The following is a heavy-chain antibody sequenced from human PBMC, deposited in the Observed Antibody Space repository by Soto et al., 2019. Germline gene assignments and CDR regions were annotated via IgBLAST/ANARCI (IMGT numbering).Heavy chain of an antibody. Sequence: EVQLVESGGGLVKPGGSLRLSCAASGFTFSSYSMNWVRQAPGKGLEWVSSISSSSSYIYYADSVKGRFTISRDNAKNSLYLQMNSLRAEDTAVYYCARDDSSASGGGGSDYWGQGTLVTVSS. J-gene: IGHJ4*02. V-gene: IGHV3-21*01. CDR1: GFTFSSYS. CDR2: ISSSSSYI. CDR3: ARDDSSASGGGGSDY. D-gene: IGHD6-6*01.